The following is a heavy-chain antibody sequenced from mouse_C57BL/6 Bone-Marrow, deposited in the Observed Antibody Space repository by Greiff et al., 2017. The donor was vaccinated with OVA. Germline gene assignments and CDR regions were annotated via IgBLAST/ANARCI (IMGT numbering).Heavy chain of an antibody. CDR2: ISSGSSTI. CDR1: GFTFSDYG. J-gene: IGHJ1*03. D-gene: IGHD2-1*01. Sequence: DVKLVESGGGLVKPGGSLKLSCAASGFTFSDYGMHWVRQAPEKGLEWVAYISSGSSTIYYADTVKGRFTISRDNAKNTLFLQRTSLRSEDTAMYYCAKIYYGNPWYFDVWGTGTTVTVSS. CDR3: AKIYYGNPWYFDV. V-gene: IGHV5-17*01.